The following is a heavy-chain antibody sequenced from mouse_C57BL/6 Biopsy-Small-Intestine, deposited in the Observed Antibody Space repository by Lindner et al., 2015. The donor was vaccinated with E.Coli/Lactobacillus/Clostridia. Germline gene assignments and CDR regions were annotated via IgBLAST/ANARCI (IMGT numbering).Heavy chain of an antibody. CDR3: ARGGVQLTVYYYAMDY. V-gene: IGHV1-80*01. CDR1: GYAFSSYW. Sequence: VQLQESGAELVKPGASVKISCKASGYAFSSYWMNWVKQRPGEGLEWIGQIYPGDGDTNYNGKFKGKATLTADKSSSTAYTQLSSLTSEDSAVYFCARGGVQLTVYYYAMDYWGQGTSVTVSS. J-gene: IGHJ4*01. D-gene: IGHD4-1*01. CDR2: IYPGDGDT.